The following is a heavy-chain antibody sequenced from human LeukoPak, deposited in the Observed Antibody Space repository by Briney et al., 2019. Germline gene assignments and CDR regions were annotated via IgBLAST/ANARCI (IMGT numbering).Heavy chain of an antibody. D-gene: IGHD5-12*01. CDR1: GYTFTSYD. V-gene: IGHV1-8*03. CDR2: MNPNSGNT. CDR3: ASARWWLRLVYYMDV. Sequence: ASVKVSCKASGYTFTSYDINWVRQATGQGLEWMGWMNPNSGNTGYAQKFQGRVTITRNTSIRTAYMELSSLRSEDTAVYYCASARWWLRLVYYMDVWGKGTTVTVSS. J-gene: IGHJ6*03.